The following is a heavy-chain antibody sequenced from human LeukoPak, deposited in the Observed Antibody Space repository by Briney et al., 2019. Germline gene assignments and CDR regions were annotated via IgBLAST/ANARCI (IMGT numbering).Heavy chain of an antibody. Sequence: PGGSLRLSCAASGLTFSSYTMHWVRQAPGKGLEWVSSISSTGSYINYADSVKGRFTISRDSAKNSLYLQMNSLRAEEKAVYYCARKLYSRSPTDAFDLWGQGTVVTVSS. D-gene: IGHD6-6*01. J-gene: IGHJ3*01. V-gene: IGHV3-21*06. CDR3: ARKLYSRSPTDAFDL. CDR1: GLTFSSYT. CDR2: ISSTGSYI.